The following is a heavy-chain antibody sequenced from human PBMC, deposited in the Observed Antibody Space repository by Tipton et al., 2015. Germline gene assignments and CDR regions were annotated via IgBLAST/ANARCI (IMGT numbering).Heavy chain of an antibody. CDR1: GFTFSSYA. Sequence: SLRLSCAASGFTFSSYAMTWVRQAPGKGLEWVSAISGSDGSTYYADSVKGRFTISRDNSKNTLYLQMDSLRAEDTAVYYCAKDPILSGVGRFFDLWGRGTLVTVSS. CDR3: AKDPILSGVGRFFDL. CDR2: ISGSDGST. V-gene: IGHV3-23*01. J-gene: IGHJ2*01. D-gene: IGHD3-10*01.